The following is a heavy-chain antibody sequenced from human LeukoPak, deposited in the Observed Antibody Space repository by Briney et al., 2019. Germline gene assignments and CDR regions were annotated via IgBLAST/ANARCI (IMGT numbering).Heavy chain of an antibody. CDR1: GGSISSSNYY. CDR3: ARVSTMLRGVIRALVPSGFDY. J-gene: IGHJ4*02. Sequence: SETLSLTCTVSGGSISSSNYYWGWIRQPPGKGLEWIGNMYYSGSPYYNPSLKSRVTISGDTSKNQFSLILTSVTAADTAVYYCARVSTMLRGVIRALVPSGFDYWGQGPLVTVSS. D-gene: IGHD3-10*01. CDR2: MYYSGSP. V-gene: IGHV4-39*07.